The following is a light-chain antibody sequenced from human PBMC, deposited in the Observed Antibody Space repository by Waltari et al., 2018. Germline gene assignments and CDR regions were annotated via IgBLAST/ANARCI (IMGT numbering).Light chain of an antibody. Sequence: QSVLTQPPSASGTPGQRVTISCSGSSPNTGVSTVNWYHQFPGTAPKPLTYRRIQRPSGVPDRFSGSRSGTSASLAISGLQSEDEADYYCAAWDRSLSIVVFGGGTKLTVL. V-gene: IGLV1-44*01. CDR2: RRI. CDR3: AAWDRSLSIVV. CDR1: SPNTGVST. J-gene: IGLJ2*01.